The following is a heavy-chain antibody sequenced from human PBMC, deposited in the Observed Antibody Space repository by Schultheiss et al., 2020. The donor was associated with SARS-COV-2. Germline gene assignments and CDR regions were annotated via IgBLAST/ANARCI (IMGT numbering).Heavy chain of an antibody. D-gene: IGHD2-15*01. CDR3: ARLLGPDCSGGSCYSWFDS. CDR1: GYSFTSYW. J-gene: IGHJ5*01. Sequence: GESLKISCKGSGYSFTSYWIGWVRQMPGKGLEWMGIIYPGYSDTRYSPSFQGQFTISADKSIETAYLQWSSLKASDTAMYYCARLLGPDCSGGSCYSWFDSWGQGALVTVSS. V-gene: IGHV5-51*01. CDR2: IYPGYSDT.